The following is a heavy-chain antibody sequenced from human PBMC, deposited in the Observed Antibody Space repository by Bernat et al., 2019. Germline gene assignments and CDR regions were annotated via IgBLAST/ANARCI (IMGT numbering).Heavy chain of an antibody. Sequence: KESGPALVKPTQTLTLTCAFSGFSLSTSGMRVNWIRQPPGKALEWLARIDWGGDKFYSTSLKTRLTISKDAFKNQVVLTMTNMDPVDTATYYCARISTYDLHLDSWGQGTLVTVSS. CDR1: GFSLSTSGMR. J-gene: IGHJ4*02. CDR2: IDWGGDK. V-gene: IGHV2-70*04. D-gene: IGHD1-1*01. CDR3: ARISTYDLHLDS.